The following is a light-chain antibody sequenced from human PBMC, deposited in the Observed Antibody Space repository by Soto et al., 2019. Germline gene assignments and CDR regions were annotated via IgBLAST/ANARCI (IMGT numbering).Light chain of an antibody. CDR1: QSISNF. Sequence: DIQMTQSPSSLSASVGDRVTTTCRASQSISNFLNWYQQKPGKAPKLLIYAASSFQSGVPSRFSGSGSGTDFTLTISSLQPEDFATYYCQQSYSTPRTFGQGTKVEIK. CDR2: AAS. CDR3: QQSYSTPRT. V-gene: IGKV1-39*01. J-gene: IGKJ1*01.